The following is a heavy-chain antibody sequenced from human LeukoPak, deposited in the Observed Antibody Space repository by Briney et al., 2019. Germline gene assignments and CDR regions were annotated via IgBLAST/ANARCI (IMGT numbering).Heavy chain of an antibody. CDR1: GFTFSSYG. Sequence: PGGSLRLSCTASGFTFSSYGMHWVRQAPGKGLQWVAFTRYDGSNKDYADFVNGRFTISRDNSEDMLYLEMNSLSPEDTAVYYCVKDDGTYYFDSWGRGTLVTVST. D-gene: IGHD2-21*01. CDR3: VKDDGTYYFDS. V-gene: IGHV3-30*02. J-gene: IGHJ4*02. CDR2: TRYDGSNK.